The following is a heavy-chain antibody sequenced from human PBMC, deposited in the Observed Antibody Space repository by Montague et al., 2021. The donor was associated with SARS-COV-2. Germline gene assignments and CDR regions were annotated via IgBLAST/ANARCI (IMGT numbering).Heavy chain of an antibody. CDR3: ARANGYYFDY. V-gene: IGHV4-34*01. J-gene: IGHJ4*02. CDR2: MNHSGST. Sequence: SETLSLTCAVYGGSFSGNYWSWICQRQGTGMERIGEMNHSGSTNYNSSLKSQVTISVDTSKSQFSLKLSSVTVADTAVYYCARANGYYFDYWGQGTLVTVSS. CDR1: GGSFSGNY. D-gene: IGHD2-8*01.